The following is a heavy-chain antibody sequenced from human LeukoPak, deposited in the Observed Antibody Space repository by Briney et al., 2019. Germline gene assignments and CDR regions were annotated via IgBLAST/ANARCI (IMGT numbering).Heavy chain of an antibody. V-gene: IGHV4-34*01. CDR3: ARGRANYYYYHYYMDV. CDR1: GGSLSGYY. Sequence: SETLSLTCAVYGGSLSGYYWGWIRQPPGKGLEWIGDVTHSGTTNYNPSLKSQVTISVDTSKNQFSPKVNSVTAADTAVYYCARGRANYYYYHYYMDVWDKGTTVTVSS. CDR2: VTHSGTT. J-gene: IGHJ6*03.